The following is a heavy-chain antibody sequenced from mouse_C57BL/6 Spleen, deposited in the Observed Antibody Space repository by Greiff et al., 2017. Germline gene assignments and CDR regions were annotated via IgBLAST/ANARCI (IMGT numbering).Heavy chain of an antibody. CDR3: ARGYYGRVGGAYWYFDV. CDR2: ISSGSSTI. D-gene: IGHD1-1*01. J-gene: IGHJ1*03. CDR1: GFTFSDYG. V-gene: IGHV5-17*01. Sequence: EVKLVESGGGLVKPGGSLKLSCAASGFTFSDYGMHWVRQAPEKGLEWVAYISSGSSTIYYADTVKGRFTISRDNAKNTLFLQMTSLRAEDTAMYYCARGYYGRVGGAYWYFDVWGTGTTVTVSS.